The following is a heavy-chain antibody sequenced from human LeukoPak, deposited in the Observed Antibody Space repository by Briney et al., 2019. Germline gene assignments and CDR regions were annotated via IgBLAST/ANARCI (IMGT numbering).Heavy chain of an antibody. CDR1: GGSISTYY. CDR2: VYTSGST. J-gene: IGHJ4*02. Sequence: KPSETLSLTCTVSGGSISTYYWSWIRHPAGKGLEWIGRVYTSGSTNYNPSLKSRVTISVDKSKNQFSLKLSSVTAADTAVYYCATTRVGFSYFDYWGQGTLVTVSS. V-gene: IGHV4-4*07. D-gene: IGHD1-26*01. CDR3: ATTRVGFSYFDY.